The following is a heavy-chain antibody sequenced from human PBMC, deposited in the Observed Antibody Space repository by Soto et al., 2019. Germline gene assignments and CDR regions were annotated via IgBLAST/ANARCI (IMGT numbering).Heavy chain of an antibody. CDR2: IYYAGNT. Sequence: QLQLQESGPGLVKPSETLSLTCTVSGGSISSSSYYWGWIRQPPGKGLEWIGSIYYAGNTYYTPSPKSRVTISVDTSKNQFSLELSCVAAADTAVYYCAREGGRYCSGGSCQVDYWGQGTLVTVSS. J-gene: IGHJ4*02. D-gene: IGHD2-15*01. V-gene: IGHV4-39*02. CDR1: GGSISSSSYY. CDR3: AREGGRYCSGGSCQVDY.